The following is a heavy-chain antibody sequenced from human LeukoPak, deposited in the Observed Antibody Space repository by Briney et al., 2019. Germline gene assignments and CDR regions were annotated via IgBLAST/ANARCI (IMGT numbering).Heavy chain of an antibody. V-gene: IGHV1-18*01. CDR1: GYTFTSYG. D-gene: IGHD3-3*01. Sequence: ASVKVSCKASGYTFTSYGISWVRQAPGQGLEWMGWISAYNGNTNYAQKLQGRVTMTTDTSTSTAYMELRSLRSDDTAVYYCARVVFGDYDFWSGYHNWFDPWGQGTLVTVSS. J-gene: IGHJ5*02. CDR2: ISAYNGNT. CDR3: ARVVFGDYDFWSGYHNWFDP.